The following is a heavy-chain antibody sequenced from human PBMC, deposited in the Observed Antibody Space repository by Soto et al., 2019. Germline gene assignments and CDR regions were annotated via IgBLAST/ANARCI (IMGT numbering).Heavy chain of an antibody. D-gene: IGHD3-22*01. J-gene: IGHJ4*02. CDR2: VKSKTDGGTS. Sequence: GGSLRLSCAASGFIFSNAWINWVRQAPGKGLEWVGRVKSKTDGGTSDYAAPVKGRFAVSRDDSRKMMYLQMNSLKTEDTGIYYFTTDSYSSIIVVRFDYWGQGTVVTVSS. V-gene: IGHV3-15*07. CDR3: TTDSYSSIIVVRFDY. CDR1: GFIFSNAW.